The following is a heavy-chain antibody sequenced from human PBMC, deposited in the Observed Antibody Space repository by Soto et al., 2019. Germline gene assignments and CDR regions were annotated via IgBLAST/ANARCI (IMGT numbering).Heavy chain of an antibody. CDR3: ARGPMVTAHGWTDY. CDR1: GGSISSYY. Sequence: ASETLSLTCTVSGGSISSYYWSWIRQPPGKGLEWIGYIYYSGSTNYNPSLKSRVTISVDTSKNQFSLKLSSVTAADTAVYYCARGPMVTAHGWTDYWGQGTLVTVSS. V-gene: IGHV4-59*01. D-gene: IGHD5-18*01. J-gene: IGHJ4*02. CDR2: IYYSGST.